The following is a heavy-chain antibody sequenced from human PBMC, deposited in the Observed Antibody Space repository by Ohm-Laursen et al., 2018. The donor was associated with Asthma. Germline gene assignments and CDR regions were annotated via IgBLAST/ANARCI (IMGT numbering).Heavy chain of an antibody. CDR1: GGSISSGGYY. CDR2: IYYSGSA. J-gene: IGHJ5*02. V-gene: IGHV4-31*03. D-gene: IGHD3-10*01. CDR3: ARGARVRGVRLFDP. Sequence: TLSLTCTVSGGSISSGGYYWSWIRQHPGKGLEWIGYIYYSGSAYYNPSLKSRVTISVDTSKNQFSLKLSSVTAADTAVYYCARGARVRGVRLFDPWGQGTLVTVSS.